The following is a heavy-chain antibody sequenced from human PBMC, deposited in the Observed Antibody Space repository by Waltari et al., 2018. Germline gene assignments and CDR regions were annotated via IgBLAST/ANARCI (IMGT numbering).Heavy chain of an antibody. V-gene: IGHV3-21*02. CDR1: GLSFIISD. CDR2: ISGSGNTI. J-gene: IGHJ1*01. D-gene: IGHD4-17*01. CDR3: VRGRLTTVVTPWDF. Sequence: EVQLVESGGGLVKPGGSWRAALKAPGLSFIISDMHWVRQAPGKGLEWVSFISGSGNTIYYEDSVKGRFSMSRDNAKNVLYLQMSGLRAEDTALYYCVRGRLTTVVTPWDFWGQGTLVTVSS.